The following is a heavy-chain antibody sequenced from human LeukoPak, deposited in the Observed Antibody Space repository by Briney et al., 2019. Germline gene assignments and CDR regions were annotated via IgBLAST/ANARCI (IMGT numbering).Heavy chain of an antibody. D-gene: IGHD3-22*01. CDR1: GYTFTSYY. CDR2: INPSGGST. Sequence: GASAKVSCKASGYTFTSYYMHWVRQAPGQGLEWMGIINPSGGSTSYAQKFQGRVTMTRDTSTSTVYMELSSLRSEDTAVYYCARGTGTMIVVKPLMDVWGQGTTVTVSS. CDR3: ARGTGTMIVVKPLMDV. V-gene: IGHV1-46*01. J-gene: IGHJ6*02.